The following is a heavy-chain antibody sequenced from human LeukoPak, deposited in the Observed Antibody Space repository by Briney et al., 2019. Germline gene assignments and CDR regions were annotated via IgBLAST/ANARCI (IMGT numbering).Heavy chain of an antibody. CDR3: ARDGILGSHDC. CDR2: INNDGSDT. J-gene: IGHJ4*02. D-gene: IGHD3-3*02. CDR1: GFTFHNYW. V-gene: IGHV3-74*01. Sequence: PGGSLRLSCAASGFTFHNYWMHWVRQTPGKGLVWVSRINNDGSDTAYADSVKGRFTISRDNARDMLYLQMNSLRAEDTAVYYCARDGILGSHDCWGQGTLVTVSS.